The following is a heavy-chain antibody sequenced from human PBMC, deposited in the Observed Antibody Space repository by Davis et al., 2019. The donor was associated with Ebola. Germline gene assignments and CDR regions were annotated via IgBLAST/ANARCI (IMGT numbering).Heavy chain of an antibody. J-gene: IGHJ5*02. CDR2: IYHSGST. V-gene: IGHV4-30-2*01. Sequence: MPSETLSLTCAASGGSISSGGYSWSWIRQPPGKGLEWIGYIYHSGSTYYNPSLKRRVTISVDRTKNQFSLELSYVTAADTAVYYCARGKPFGSSFWFDPWGQGTLVTVSS. CDR1: GGSISSGGYS. D-gene: IGHD6-13*01. CDR3: ARGKPFGSSFWFDP.